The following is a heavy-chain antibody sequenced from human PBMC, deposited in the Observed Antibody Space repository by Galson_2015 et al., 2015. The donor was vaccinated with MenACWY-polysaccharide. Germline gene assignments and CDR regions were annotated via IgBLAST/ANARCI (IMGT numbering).Heavy chain of an antibody. V-gene: IGHV3-11*01. CDR2: ISSSGRVT. CDR3: VKGDILVPAAIIAGS. Sequence: FLRLSCAGSGSGFHEFYMSWIRQAPGKGLEWISYISSSGRVTKYADSVKGRFTISRDNAKNSLYLQMHSLRIEDTAVYYCVKGDILVPAAIIAGSWGQGALITVSS. D-gene: IGHD2-2*01. CDR1: GSGFHEFY. J-gene: IGHJ5*02.